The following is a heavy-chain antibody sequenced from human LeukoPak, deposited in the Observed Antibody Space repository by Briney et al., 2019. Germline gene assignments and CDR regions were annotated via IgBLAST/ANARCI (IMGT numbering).Heavy chain of an antibody. J-gene: IGHJ3*02. CDR2: ISSSSNYI. V-gene: IGHV3-21*01. CDR3: ARDTGMGAFDI. D-gene: IGHD1-14*01. CDR1: GFTFSSYS. Sequence: GGSLRLSCAASGFTFSSYSMNWVRQAPGKGLEWVSSISSSSNYIYYADSVKGRFTISRDNAKNSLYLQMNSLRAEDTAVYYCARDTGMGAFDIWGQGTMVTVSS.